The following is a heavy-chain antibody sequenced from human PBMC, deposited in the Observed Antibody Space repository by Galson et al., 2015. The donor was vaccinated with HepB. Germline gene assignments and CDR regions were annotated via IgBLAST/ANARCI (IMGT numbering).Heavy chain of an antibody. CDR2: ISSSSSFK. J-gene: IGHJ6*02. CDR1: GFTFSSDS. D-gene: IGHD3-10*01. Sequence: SLRLSCAASGFTFSSDSMNWVRQAPGKGLEWVSSISSSSSFKFYAESVKGRFTISRDNAKNSLKLQMNSLRAEDTALYYCASDRMTMVRGDSLYGMDVWGQGTTVTVSS. V-gene: IGHV3-21*01. CDR3: ASDRMTMVRGDSLYGMDV.